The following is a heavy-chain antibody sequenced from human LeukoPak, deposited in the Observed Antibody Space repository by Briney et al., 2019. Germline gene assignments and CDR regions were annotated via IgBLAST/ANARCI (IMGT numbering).Heavy chain of an antibody. D-gene: IGHD1-26*01. CDR1: GGSITTTNW. CDR2: VHLSGAT. Sequence: SGTLSLTCAVSGGSITTTNWWSWVRQPPGKGLEWIGEVHLSGATDYNPSLESRVSMSIDKSKNHLSLEVTSVTAADTAIYYCTRESGAFSPFGFWGQGTLLTVSS. CDR3: TRESGAFSPFGF. V-gene: IGHV4-4*02. J-gene: IGHJ4*02.